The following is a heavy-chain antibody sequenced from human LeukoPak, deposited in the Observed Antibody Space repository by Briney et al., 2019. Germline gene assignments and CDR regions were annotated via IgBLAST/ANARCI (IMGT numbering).Heavy chain of an antibody. V-gene: IGHV3-23*01. Sequence: GGSLRLSCAASRFTFTSYGMSWVRQAPGKGLEWVSAISGSGGSTYYADSVKGRFTISRDNSKNTLYLQMNSLRVEDTAVYYCAKADYYDSSGYYRNGGYNFDYWGQGTLVTVSS. J-gene: IGHJ4*02. CDR1: RFTFTSYG. D-gene: IGHD3-22*01. CDR3: AKADYYDSSGYYRNGGYNFDY. CDR2: ISGSGGST.